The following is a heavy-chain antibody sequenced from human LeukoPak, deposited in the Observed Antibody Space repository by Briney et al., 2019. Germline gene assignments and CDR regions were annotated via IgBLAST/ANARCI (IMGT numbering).Heavy chain of an antibody. CDR2: INPNSGGT. D-gene: IGHD6-19*01. J-gene: IGHJ5*02. V-gene: IGHV1-2*04. Sequence: ASVKVSCKASGYTFTGYYMHWVRQAPGQGLEWMGWINPNSGGTNYAQKFQGWVTMTRDTSISTAYMELSRLRSDDTAVYYCARGPIAVASGFDPWGQGTLVTVSS. CDR3: ARGPIAVASGFDP. CDR1: GYTFTGYY.